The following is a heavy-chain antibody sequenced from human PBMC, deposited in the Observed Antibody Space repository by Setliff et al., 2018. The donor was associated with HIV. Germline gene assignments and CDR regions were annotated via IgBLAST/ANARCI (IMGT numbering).Heavy chain of an antibody. J-gene: IGHJ4*02. CDR2: INSDGSST. CDR3: AKGSGFYDY. D-gene: IGHD3-22*01. CDR1: GFTFSSYW. Sequence: GGSLRLSCAASGFTFSSYWMHWVRQAPGKGLVWVSRINSDGSSTSYADSVKGRFTITRDISKNTLDLQMHSLRVDDTAVYYCAKGSGFYDYWGQGTMVTVSS. V-gene: IGHV3-74*01.